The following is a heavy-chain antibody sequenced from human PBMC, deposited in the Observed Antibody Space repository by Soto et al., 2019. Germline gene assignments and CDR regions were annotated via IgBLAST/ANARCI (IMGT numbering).Heavy chain of an antibody. CDR2: IHYSGDS. CDR3: ARGDYNAYRGYDY. J-gene: IGHJ4*02. D-gene: IGHD4-17*01. Sequence: QVQLQESGPGLLKPSQTLSLTCTVSGGSLRSGDYYWSWIRQHPGKGLEWNGYIHYSGDSYYNPSLKSRVTISIDTSNNQFSLKLSSVTAADTAVYYCARGDYNAYRGYDYWGQGTLVTVSS. V-gene: IGHV4-31*03. CDR1: GGSLRSGDYY.